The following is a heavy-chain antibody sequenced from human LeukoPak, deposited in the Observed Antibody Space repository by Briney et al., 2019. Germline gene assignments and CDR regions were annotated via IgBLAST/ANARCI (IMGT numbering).Heavy chain of an antibody. CDR1: GFPFNMFA. J-gene: IGHJ4*02. CDR3: AKEQRIRHCSEGVCTEGYYFDY. V-gene: IGHV3-23*01. D-gene: IGHD2-8*01. CDR2: LSRGGGTT. Sequence: GGSLRLSCTGSGFPFNMFAMNWVRQAPGQGLEWVSGLSRGGGTTNYADSVKGRFTISRDTSKNMVFLQMNDLRPEDTAVYYCAKEQRIRHCSEGVCTEGYYFDYWGQGSLVTVSS.